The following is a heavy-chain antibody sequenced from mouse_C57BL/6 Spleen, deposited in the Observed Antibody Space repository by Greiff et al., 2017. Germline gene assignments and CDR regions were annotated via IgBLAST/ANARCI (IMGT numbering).Heavy chain of an antibody. Sequence: QVQLQQSGAELVRPGASVTLSCKASGYTFTDYEMHWVKQTPVHGLEWIGAIDPENGGTAYNQKFKGKAILTADKSSSTAYMELRSLTSEDSAVYYCTRWFAYWGQGTLVTVSA. CDR1: GYTFTDYE. CDR3: TRWFAY. V-gene: IGHV1-15*01. J-gene: IGHJ3*01. CDR2: IDPENGGT.